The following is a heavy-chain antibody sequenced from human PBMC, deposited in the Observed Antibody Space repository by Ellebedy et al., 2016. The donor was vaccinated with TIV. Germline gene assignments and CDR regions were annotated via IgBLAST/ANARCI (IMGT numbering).Heavy chain of an antibody. CDR1: GGSISSYY. CDR2: VYYSGST. J-gene: IGHJ4*02. V-gene: IGHV4-59*01. CDR3: ARHYGSGTYPLDY. Sequence: SETLSLTXTVSGGSISSYYWSWIRQPPGKGLEWIGYVYYSGSTTYNPSLKGRVTISVDTSKNQFSLKVNSVIAADTAVYYCARHYGSGTYPLDYWGQGILVTVSS. D-gene: IGHD3-10*01.